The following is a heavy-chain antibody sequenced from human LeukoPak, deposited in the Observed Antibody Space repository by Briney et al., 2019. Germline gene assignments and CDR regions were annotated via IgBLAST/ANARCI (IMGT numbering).Heavy chain of an antibody. J-gene: IGHJ4*02. CDR2: ISGSGGST. D-gene: IGHD6-19*01. CDR3: AKDSPYSSGWYPVY. V-gene: IGHV3-23*01. CDR1: GFTFSSYA. Sequence: GGSLRLSCAASGFTFSSYAMSWVRQAPGKGLEWVSAISGSGGSTHYADSVKGRFTISRDNSKNTLYLQMNSLRAEDTAVYYCAKDSPYSSGWYPVYWGQGTLVTVSS.